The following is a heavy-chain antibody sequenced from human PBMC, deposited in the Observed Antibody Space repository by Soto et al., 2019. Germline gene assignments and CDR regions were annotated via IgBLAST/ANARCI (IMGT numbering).Heavy chain of an antibody. CDR1: GGSIISYY. D-gene: IGHD6-13*01. Sequence: SETLSLTCTVSGGSIISYYWSWVRQPPGKGLEWIGYIYYSGSTNYNPSLKSRVTISVDTSKNQFSLKLSSVTAADTAVYYCARYSPITAAGYDYWGQGTLVTVSS. CDR2: IYYSGST. V-gene: IGHV4-59*01. J-gene: IGHJ4*02. CDR3: ARYSPITAAGYDY.